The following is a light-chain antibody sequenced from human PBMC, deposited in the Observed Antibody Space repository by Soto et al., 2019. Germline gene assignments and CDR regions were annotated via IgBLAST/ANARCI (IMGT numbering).Light chain of an antibody. J-gene: IGLJ1*01. CDR2: DVS. CDR3: SSYTISNTLV. CDR1: SSDVGGYNY. V-gene: IGLV2-14*01. Sequence: QSALTQPASVPGSPGQSITISCTGTSSDVGGYNYVSWYQQYPGKAPKLMIYDVSNRPSGVSNRFSGSKSGNTASLTISGLQAEDEADYYCSSYTISNTLVFGSGTKVTVL.